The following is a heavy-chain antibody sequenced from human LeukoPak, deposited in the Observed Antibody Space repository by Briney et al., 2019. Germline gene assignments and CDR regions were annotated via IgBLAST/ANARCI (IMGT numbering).Heavy chain of an antibody. V-gene: IGHV4-34*01. CDR1: GESFSGYY. D-gene: IGHD3-16*01. CDR3: ASTLGEQVANWFDP. CDR2: INYSGST. Sequence: SETLSLTCAVYGESFSGYYWSWIRQPPGKGLEWSGEINYSGSTNYNPSLKSRVTISVDTSKNQFSLKQSSVTAADRAVYCCASTLGEQVANWFDPWGQGTLVTVSS. J-gene: IGHJ5*01.